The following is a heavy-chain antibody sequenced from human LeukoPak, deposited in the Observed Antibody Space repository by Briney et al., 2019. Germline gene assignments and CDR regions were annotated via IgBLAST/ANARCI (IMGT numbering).Heavy chain of an antibody. V-gene: IGHV4-39*01. D-gene: IGHD3-3*01. CDR1: GGSISSSSYY. J-gene: IGHJ4*02. CDR3: ARHEVRFGVVIYTASFDY. Sequence: PSETLSLTCTVSGGSISSSSYYWGWIRQPPGKGLEWIGSIYYSGSTYYNPSLKSRVTISVDTSKNQFSLKLSSVTAADTAVYYCARHEVRFGVVIYTASFDYWGQGTLVTVSS. CDR2: IYYSGST.